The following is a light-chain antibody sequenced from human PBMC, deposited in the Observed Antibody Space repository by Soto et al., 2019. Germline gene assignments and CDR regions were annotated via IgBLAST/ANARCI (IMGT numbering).Light chain of an antibody. CDR1: ALPKQY. CDR3: QSADSSGTNVV. V-gene: IGLV3-25*03. CDR2: KDS. Sequence: SYELTQPPSVSVSPGQTARITCSGGALPKQYAYWYQQKPGQAPVLVIYKDSERPSGIPERFSGSSSGTTVTLTISGVQAADEADYYCQSADSSGTNVVFGGGTKLTVL. J-gene: IGLJ2*01.